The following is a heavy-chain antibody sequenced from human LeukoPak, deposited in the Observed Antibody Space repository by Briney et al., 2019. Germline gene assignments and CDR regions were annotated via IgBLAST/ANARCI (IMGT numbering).Heavy chain of an antibody. CDR3: ARRGSGGRSFDI. CDR2: IYYSGGT. D-gene: IGHD2-15*01. J-gene: IGHJ3*02. Sequence: SETLSLTCTVSGGSVSSGSYYWSWIRQPPGKGLEWIGYIYYSGGTHYDPSLKSRVTISVDTSKNQFSLNLSSVTAADTAVYYCARRGSGGRSFDIWGQGTMVTVSS. CDR1: GGSVSSGSYY. V-gene: IGHV4-61*01.